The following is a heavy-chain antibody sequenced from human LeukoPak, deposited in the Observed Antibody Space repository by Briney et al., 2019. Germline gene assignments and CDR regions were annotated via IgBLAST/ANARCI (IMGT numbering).Heavy chain of an antibody. CDR2: IIPIFGTA. Sequence: SVKVSCKASGGTFSSYAISWVQQAPGQGLEWMGRIIPIFGTANYAQKFQGRVTITTDESTSTAYMELSSLRSEDTAVYYCAGGGEGYYFDYWGQGTLVTVSS. D-gene: IGHD3-16*01. CDR1: GGTFSSYA. J-gene: IGHJ4*02. CDR3: AGGGEGYYFDY. V-gene: IGHV1-69*05.